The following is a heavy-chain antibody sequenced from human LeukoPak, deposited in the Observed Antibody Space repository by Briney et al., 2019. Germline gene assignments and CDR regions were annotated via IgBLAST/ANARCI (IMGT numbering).Heavy chain of an antibody. Sequence: PGGSLRLSCAASGFTFSSYWMHWVRQAPGKGLVWVSRINSDGSSTNYADSVKGRFTISRDNAKNTMYLQMKSLRAEDTAVYYCARVPRTVVGTKDAKYFQHWGQGTLVTVSS. CDR3: ARVPRTVVGTKDAKYFQH. CDR2: INSDGSST. V-gene: IGHV3-74*01. J-gene: IGHJ1*01. D-gene: IGHD6-19*01. CDR1: GFTFSSYW.